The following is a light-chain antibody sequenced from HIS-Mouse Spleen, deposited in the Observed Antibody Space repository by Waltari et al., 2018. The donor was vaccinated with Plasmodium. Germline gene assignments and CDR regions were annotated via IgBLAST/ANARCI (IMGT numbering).Light chain of an antibody. CDR2: KDS. CDR1: VLAKKF. J-gene: IGLJ3*02. V-gene: IGLV3-27*01. Sequence: SYELTQPSSVSVSPRQTASNTCPGDVLAKKFSRWFQQKPGQAPVLVIYKDSERPSGIPERFSGSSSGTTVTLTISGAQVEDEADYYCYSAADNNRVFGGGTKLTVL. CDR3: YSAADNNRV.